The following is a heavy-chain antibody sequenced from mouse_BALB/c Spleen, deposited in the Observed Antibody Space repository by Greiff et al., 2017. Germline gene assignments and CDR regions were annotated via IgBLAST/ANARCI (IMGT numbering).Heavy chain of an antibody. J-gene: IGHJ2*01. CDR3: ARMGTGTSYFDY. Sequence: QVQLQQSGAELARPGASVKLSCKASGYTFTDYYINWVKQRTGQGLEWIGEIYPGSGNTYYNEKFKGKATLTADKSSSTAYMQLSSLTSEDSAVYFCARMGTGTSYFDYWGQGTTLTVSS. CDR1: GYTFTDYY. D-gene: IGHD4-1*01. CDR2: IYPGSGNT. V-gene: IGHV1-77*01.